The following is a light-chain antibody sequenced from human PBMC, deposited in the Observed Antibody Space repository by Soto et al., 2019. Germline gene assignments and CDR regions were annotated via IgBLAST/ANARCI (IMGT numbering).Light chain of an antibody. CDR2: GAS. Sequence: DIQMTQSPSSLSAAVGDRVTITCRASKDIGNWLAWYQKKPEKAPESLIYGASRLQSEVPSRFSGSGSGTDFTLTISSLQPEDFGTYYCQQYKTYPTFGGGTKVEIK. CDR1: KDIGNW. J-gene: IGKJ4*01. V-gene: IGKV1D-16*01. CDR3: QQYKTYPT.